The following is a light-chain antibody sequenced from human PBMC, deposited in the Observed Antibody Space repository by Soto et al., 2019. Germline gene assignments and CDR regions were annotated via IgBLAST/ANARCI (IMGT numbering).Light chain of an antibody. Sequence: EIVLTQSPGTLSLSPGERATLSCRASQSVSSSYLAWYQQKPGQAHRLLIYGASIRATGIPDRFSGSGSGTDFTLTISRLEPEDFAVYYCQQYGSSRKTFGQGTKVEIK. CDR2: GAS. V-gene: IGKV3-20*01. CDR3: QQYGSSRKT. J-gene: IGKJ1*01. CDR1: QSVSSSY.